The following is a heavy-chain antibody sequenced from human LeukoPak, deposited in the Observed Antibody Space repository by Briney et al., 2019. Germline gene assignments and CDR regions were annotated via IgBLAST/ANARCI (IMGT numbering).Heavy chain of an antibody. CDR2: IYYSGST. CDR1: GGSISSGDYY. Sequence: TLSLTCTVSGGSISSGDYYWSWIRQPPGKGLEWIGYIYYSGSTYYNPSLKSRVTISVDTSKNQFSLKLSSVTAADTAVYYCARFPSFSSSWLYYYYYYMDVWGKGTTVTVSS. D-gene: IGHD6-13*01. V-gene: IGHV4-30-4*08. J-gene: IGHJ6*03. CDR3: ARFPSFSSSWLYYYYYYMDV.